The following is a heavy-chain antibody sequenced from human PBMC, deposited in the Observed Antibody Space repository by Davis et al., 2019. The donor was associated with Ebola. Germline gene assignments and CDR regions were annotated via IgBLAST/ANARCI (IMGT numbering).Heavy chain of an antibody. CDR1: GFTFSSYT. CDR3: ARNLRDTSGYYLVRYWYFDL. CDR2: MSSGSTYI. V-gene: IGHV3-21*04. D-gene: IGHD3-22*01. Sequence: PGGSLRLSCAASGFTFSSYTMNWVRQAPGKGLEWVSSMSSGSTYIYYADSVKGRFTISRDNAKNSLYLQMNSLRAEDSAVYYCARNLRDTSGYYLVRYWYFDLWGRGTLVTVSS. J-gene: IGHJ2*01.